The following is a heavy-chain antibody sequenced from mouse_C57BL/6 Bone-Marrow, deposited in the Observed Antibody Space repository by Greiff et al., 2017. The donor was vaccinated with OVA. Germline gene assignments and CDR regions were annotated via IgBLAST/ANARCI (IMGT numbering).Heavy chain of an antibody. Sequence: VQLQQSGAELARPGASVKMSCKASGYTFTSYTMHWVKQRPGQGLEWIGYINPSSGYTKYNQKFKDKATLSADKSSSTAYMQLSSLTSEDSAVYYCARSWGTGFAYWGQGTLVTVSA. CDR2: INPSSGYT. J-gene: IGHJ3*01. CDR1: GYTFTSYT. CDR3: ARSWGTGFAY. D-gene: IGHD3-3*01. V-gene: IGHV1-4*01.